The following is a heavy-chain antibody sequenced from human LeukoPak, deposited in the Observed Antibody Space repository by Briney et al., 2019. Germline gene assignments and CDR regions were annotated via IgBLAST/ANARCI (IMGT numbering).Heavy chain of an antibody. CDR2: ININTGNP. CDR3: ARTYCAGDCYSTPMGGYYYYGMDV. Sequence: ASVNVSCKASGYTFTSYAMNWVRQAPGQGLEWMGWININTGNPTYAQGFTGRLVFSLDTSVSTAYLQISSLKAEDTAVYYCARTYCAGDCYSTPMGGYYYYGMDVWGQGTTVTVSS. V-gene: IGHV7-4-1*02. CDR1: GYTFTSYA. D-gene: IGHD2-21*02. J-gene: IGHJ6*02.